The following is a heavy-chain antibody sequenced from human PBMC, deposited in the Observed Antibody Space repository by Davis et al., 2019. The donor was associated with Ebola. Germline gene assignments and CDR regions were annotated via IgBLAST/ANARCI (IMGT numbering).Heavy chain of an antibody. CDR3: ARVGDIGGYDFYY. Sequence: SVKVSCKASGGTFSSYAISGVRQAPGQGLEWMGRIIPIFGTANYAQKLQGRVTITADKSTSTAYMELSSLRSEDTAVYYCARVGDIGGYDFYYWGQGTLVTVSS. D-gene: IGHD5-12*01. CDR2: IIPIFGTA. V-gene: IGHV1-69*06. CDR1: GGTFSSYA. J-gene: IGHJ4*02.